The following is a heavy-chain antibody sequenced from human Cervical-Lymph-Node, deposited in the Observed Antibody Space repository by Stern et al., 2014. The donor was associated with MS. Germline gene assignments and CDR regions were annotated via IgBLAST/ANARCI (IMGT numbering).Heavy chain of an antibody. CDR3: ARVSYDFWSGYYAFDY. V-gene: IGHV4-31*03. CDR1: GGSISSGGYY. D-gene: IGHD3-3*01. Sequence: QLQLQESGPGLVKPSQTLSLTCTVSGGSISSGGYYWSCIRQHPGKGLEWIGYIYYSGSTYYNPSLKSRVTISVDTSKNQFSLKLSSVTAADTAVYYCARVSYDFWSGYYAFDYWGQGTLVTVSS. J-gene: IGHJ4*02. CDR2: IYYSGST.